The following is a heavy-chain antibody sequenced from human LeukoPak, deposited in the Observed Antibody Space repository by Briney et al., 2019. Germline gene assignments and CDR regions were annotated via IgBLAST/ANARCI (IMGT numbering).Heavy chain of an antibody. Sequence: SVKVSCKASGDTFNSYAINWVRQAPGQGLEWMGGIIPIFGTSNYAQNFQGRVTITTDESTSTAYMELSSLRSEDTAVYYCARPAVAPVGRSDWYFDLWGCGTLVTVSS. CDR2: IIPIFGTS. CDR3: ARPAVAPVGRSDWYFDL. J-gene: IGHJ2*01. V-gene: IGHV1-69*05. CDR1: GDTFNSYA. D-gene: IGHD1-1*01.